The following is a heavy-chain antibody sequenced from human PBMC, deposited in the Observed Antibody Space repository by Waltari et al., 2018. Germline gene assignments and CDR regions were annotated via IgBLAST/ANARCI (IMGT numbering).Heavy chain of an antibody. J-gene: IGHJ5*02. V-gene: IGHV4-59*01. CDR2: AYFSGPT. D-gene: IGHD3-10*01. CDR3: ARGGLRYYDSGSQPYNWFGP. CDR1: NGSINNFY. Sequence: QVQLQESGPGLVKPSETLSLTCPVSNGSINNFYWSWLRQPPGKGLEWIGYAYFSGPTTYNPALKSRVTISVDTSKNRFSLKLTSVTAADTATYYCARGGLRYYDSGSQPYNWFGPWGQGIMVSVSS.